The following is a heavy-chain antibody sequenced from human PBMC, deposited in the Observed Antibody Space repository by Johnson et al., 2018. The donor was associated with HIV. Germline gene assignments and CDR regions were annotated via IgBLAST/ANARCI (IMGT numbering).Heavy chain of an antibody. CDR3: ARFSSSWYGRGRAGAFDI. Sequence: VQLVESGGGLVQPWGSLRLSCAASGFTVSSNYMTWVRQAPGKGLEWVSVIYSGGSTYYADSVKGRFTISRDNSKNTLYLQMNSLRAEDTAVYYCARFSSSWYGRGRAGAFDIWGQGTMVTVSS. V-gene: IGHV3-66*01. J-gene: IGHJ3*02. CDR1: GFTVSSNY. CDR2: IYSGGST. D-gene: IGHD6-13*01.